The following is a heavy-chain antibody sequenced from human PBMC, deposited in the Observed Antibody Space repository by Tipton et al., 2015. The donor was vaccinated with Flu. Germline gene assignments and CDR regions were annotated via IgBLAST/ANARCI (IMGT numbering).Heavy chain of an antibody. CDR3: ARGYDFWSGYPSHDAFDI. D-gene: IGHD3-3*01. Sequence: TLSLTCTVSGGSISSYYWSWIRQPAGKGLEWIGRIYTSGSTNYNPSLKSRVTMSVDTSKNQFSLKPSFVTAADTAVYYCARGYDFWSGYPSHDAFDIWGQGTMVTVSS. CDR1: GGSISSYY. CDR2: IYTSGST. J-gene: IGHJ3*02. V-gene: IGHV4-4*07.